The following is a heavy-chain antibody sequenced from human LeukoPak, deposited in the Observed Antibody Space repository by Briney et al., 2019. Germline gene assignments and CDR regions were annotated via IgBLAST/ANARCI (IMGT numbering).Heavy chain of an antibody. CDR2: ISAYNGNT. CDR1: GYTFTSYG. V-gene: IGHV1-18*01. Sequence: ASVKVSCKASGYTFTSYGISWVRQAPGQGLEWTGWISAYNGNTNYAQKLQGRVTMTTDTSTSTAYMELRSLRSDDTAVYYCARGFIVVVPAAMDYWGQGTLVTVSS. CDR3: ARGFIVVVPAAMDY. J-gene: IGHJ4*02. D-gene: IGHD2-2*01.